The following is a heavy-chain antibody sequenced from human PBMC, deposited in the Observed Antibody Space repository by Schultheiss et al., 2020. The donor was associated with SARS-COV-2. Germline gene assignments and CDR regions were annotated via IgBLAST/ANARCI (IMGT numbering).Heavy chain of an antibody. V-gene: IGHV4-30-4*01. D-gene: IGHD3-10*01. J-gene: IGHJ6*02. CDR1: GGSISSGDYY. CDR2: IYYSGST. CDR3: ARDKGFGELRYYYYGMDV. Sequence: SETLSLTCTVSGGSISSGDYYWSWIRQPPGKGLEWIGYIYYSGSTYYNPSLKSRVTISVDTSKNQFSLKLSSVTAADTAVYYCARDKGFGELRYYYYGMDVWGQGTTVTVSS.